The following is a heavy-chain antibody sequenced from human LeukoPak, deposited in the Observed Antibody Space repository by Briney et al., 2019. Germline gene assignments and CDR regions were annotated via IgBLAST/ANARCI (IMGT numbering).Heavy chain of an antibody. CDR2: IYSSGTT. Sequence: SETLSLTCSVSGGSISNHYWSWIRQPPGEGLEWVADIYSSGTTTYNPSLKSGDTISVDTSTSHISLKMRSVTPPGTPVCFSVRRLGVGSYTLVTWGPGALVTVSS. J-gene: IGHJ4*02. CDR1: GGSISNHY. V-gene: IGHV4-59*11. D-gene: IGHD1-26*01. CDR3: VRRLGVGSYTLVT.